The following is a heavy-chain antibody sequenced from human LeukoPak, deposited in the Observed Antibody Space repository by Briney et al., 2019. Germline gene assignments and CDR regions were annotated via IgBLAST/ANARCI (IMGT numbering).Heavy chain of an antibody. J-gene: IGHJ4*02. CDR3: ARDASIGKYPPWYYYDSSGPSPLRWRHVGGYFDY. V-gene: IGHV3-30-3*01. CDR1: GLTFSSYA. Sequence: GGSLRLSCAASGLTFSSYAMHWVRQAPGKGLEWVAVISYDGSNKYYADSVKGRFTISRDNSKNTLYLQMNSLRAEDTAVYYCARDASIGKYPPWYYYDSSGPSPLRWRHVGGYFDYWGQGTLVTVSS. D-gene: IGHD3-22*01. CDR2: ISYDGSNK.